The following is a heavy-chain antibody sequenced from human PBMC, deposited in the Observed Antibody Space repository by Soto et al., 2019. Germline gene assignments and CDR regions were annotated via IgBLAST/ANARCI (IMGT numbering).Heavy chain of an antibody. V-gene: IGHV1-69*12. CDR2: IIPIFGTA. J-gene: IGHJ2*01. CDR3: ARGNHRWLQLWYFDL. D-gene: IGHD5-12*01. Sequence: QVQLVQSGAEVKKPGSSVTVSCKASGGTFSSYTISWVRQAPGQGLEWMGGIIPIFGTANYAQKLQGRVTITADESTSTAYMELSSLRSEDTAVYYCARGNHRWLQLWYFDLWGRGTLVTDSS. CDR1: GGTFSSYT.